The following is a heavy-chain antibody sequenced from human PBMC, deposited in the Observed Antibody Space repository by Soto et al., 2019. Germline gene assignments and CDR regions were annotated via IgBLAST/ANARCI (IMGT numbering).Heavy chain of an antibody. Sequence: SETLSLTCTVSGGSLSSYYWSWIRQPPGKGLEWIGYIYYSGSTNYNPSLKSRVTISVDTSKNQFSLKLSSVTAADTAVYYCARGFSSTSKGFDPWGQGTLVTVS. CDR1: GGSLSSYY. CDR3: ARGFSSTSKGFDP. V-gene: IGHV4-59*01. CDR2: IYYSGST. J-gene: IGHJ5*02. D-gene: IGHD2-2*01.